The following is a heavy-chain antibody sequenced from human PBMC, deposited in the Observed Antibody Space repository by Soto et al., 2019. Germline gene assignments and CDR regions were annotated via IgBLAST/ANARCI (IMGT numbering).Heavy chain of an antibody. CDR3: AKEVRGELLRDTSFDI. V-gene: IGHV3-30*18. J-gene: IGHJ3*02. Sequence: GGSLRLSCAASGFTFSSYGMHWVRQAPGKGLEWVAVISYDGSNKYYADSVKGRFTISRDNSKNTLYLQMNSLRAEDTAVYYCAKEVRGELLRDTSFDIWGQGTMVTVSS. CDR1: GFTFSSYG. D-gene: IGHD1-26*01. CDR2: ISYDGSNK.